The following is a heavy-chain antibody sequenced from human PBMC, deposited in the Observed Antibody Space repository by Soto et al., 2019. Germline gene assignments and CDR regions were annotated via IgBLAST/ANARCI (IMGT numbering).Heavy chain of an antibody. Sequence: QVQLQESGPGLVKTSETLFLTCTVTGASISSYYWSWIRQPPGKGLEWIGHISYSGSTNYNTSVMGRVTVSVDRSTNQFSLKLSSVTAADTAVYYCARAQPFEFHNWFDPWGQGTLVSVSS. V-gene: IGHV4-59*01. CDR2: ISYSGST. J-gene: IGHJ5*02. CDR3: ARAQPFEFHNWFDP. D-gene: IGHD2-2*01. CDR1: GASISSYY.